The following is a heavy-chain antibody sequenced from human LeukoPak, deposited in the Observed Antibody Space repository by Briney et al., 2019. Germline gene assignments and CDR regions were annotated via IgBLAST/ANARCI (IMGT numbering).Heavy chain of an antibody. CDR3: TRGGGYSGYAYYHQYTLDV. CDR1: GYTFISYG. D-gene: IGHD5-12*01. CDR2: ITSYNGQT. V-gene: IGHV1-18*01. J-gene: IGHJ6*02. Sequence: ASVKVSCKASGYTFISYGITWVRQAPGQGLEWMGWITSYNGQTRYAEKFQGRVTMTTDTSTSTAYLDLRSLRSDDTALYFCTRGGGYSGYAYYHQYTLDVWGQGTTVTVSS.